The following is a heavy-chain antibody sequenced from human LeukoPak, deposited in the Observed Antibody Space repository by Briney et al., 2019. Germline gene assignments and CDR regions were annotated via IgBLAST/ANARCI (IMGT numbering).Heavy chain of an antibody. CDR1: GYTFSNYG. CDR3: ARLGLNLGNPDY. V-gene: IGHV1-18*01. J-gene: IGHJ4*02. D-gene: IGHD1-14*01. CDR2: FSSYNDNT. Sequence: ASVTVSCKASGYTFSNYGISWVRQAPGQGLEWMGWFSSYNDNTNYAQKLQARVTMTTDTSTSTAYMELMSLRSDDTAVYYCARLGLNLGNPDYWGQGTLVTVSS.